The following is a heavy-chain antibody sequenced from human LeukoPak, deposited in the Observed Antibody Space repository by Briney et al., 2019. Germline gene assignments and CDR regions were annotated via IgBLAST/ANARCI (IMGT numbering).Heavy chain of an antibody. D-gene: IGHD3-10*01. CDR2: IIPIFGTA. CDR3: ARDWTGGSGSIGVVWFDP. J-gene: IGHJ5*02. Sequence: SVKVSCKASGGTFSSYAISWVRQAPGQGLEWMGGIIPIFGTANYAQKFQGRVTITADESTSTAYMGLSSLRSEDTAVYYCARDWTGGSGSIGVVWFDPWGQGTLVTVSS. V-gene: IGHV1-69*13. CDR1: GGTFSSYA.